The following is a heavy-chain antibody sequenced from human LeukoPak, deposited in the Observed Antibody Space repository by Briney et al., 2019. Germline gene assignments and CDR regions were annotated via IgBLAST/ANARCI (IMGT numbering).Heavy chain of an antibody. CDR3: ARFQVVVIAGAFDI. D-gene: IGHD3-22*01. Sequence: GGTLRLSCAASGFTFSSYGMSWVRQAPGKGLEWVANIKQDGSEKYYVDSVKGRFTISRDNAKNSLYLQMNSLRAEDTAVYYCARFQVVVIAGAFDIWGQGTMVTVSS. CDR2: IKQDGSEK. J-gene: IGHJ3*02. V-gene: IGHV3-7*01. CDR1: GFTFSSYG.